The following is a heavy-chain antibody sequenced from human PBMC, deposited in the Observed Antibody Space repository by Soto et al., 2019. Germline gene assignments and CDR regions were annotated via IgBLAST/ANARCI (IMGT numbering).Heavy chain of an antibody. CDR1: GGSFSGYY. J-gene: IGHJ4*02. CDR3: ARVGGGYCSGGSCYGIFDY. D-gene: IGHD2-15*01. Sequence: SETLSLTCAVYGGSFSGYYWSWIRQPPGKGLEWIGEINHSGSTNYNPSLKSRVTISVDTSKNQFSLKLSSVTAADTAVYYCARVGGGYCSGGSCYGIFDYWGQGTLVTVSS. CDR2: INHSGST. V-gene: IGHV4-34*01.